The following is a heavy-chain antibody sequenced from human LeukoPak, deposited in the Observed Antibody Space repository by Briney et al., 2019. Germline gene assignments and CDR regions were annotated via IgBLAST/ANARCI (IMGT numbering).Heavy chain of an antibody. CDR1: GYSFTSYW. D-gene: IGHD3-10*01. CDR2: IYPGDSDT. CDR3: ARHSYGSGSYHPGYYFDY. V-gene: IGHV5-51*01. Sequence: GESLKISCKGSGYSFTSYWIGWVRQMPGKGLEWMGIIYPGDSDTRYSPSFQGQVTISADKSISTAYLQWSSLKASDTAMYYCARHSYGSGSYHPGYYFDYWGQGTLVTVSS. J-gene: IGHJ4*02.